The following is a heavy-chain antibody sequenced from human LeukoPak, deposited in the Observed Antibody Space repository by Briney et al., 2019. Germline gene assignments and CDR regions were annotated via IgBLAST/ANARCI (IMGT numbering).Heavy chain of an antibody. D-gene: IGHD6-13*01. CDR1: GYTFTAYV. J-gene: IGHJ1*01. CDR3: ARAHVLRSSSRSFQH. V-gene: IGHV1-2*02. Sequence: ASLKVSCKASGYTFTAYVIYWVRQAPGKGLEWVGWINPSSGRTNSAKKFHGRVTMTRDTSISTAYMELGSLRSDATAVYYCARAHVLRSSSRSFQHWGQGTLVSVAS. CDR2: INPSSGRT.